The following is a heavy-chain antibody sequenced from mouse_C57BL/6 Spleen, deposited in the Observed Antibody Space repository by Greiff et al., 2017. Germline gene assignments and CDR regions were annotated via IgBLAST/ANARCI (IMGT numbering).Heavy chain of an antibody. CDR2: ISSGSSTI. J-gene: IGHJ3*01. CDR3: AREWITTVVATGRFAY. CDR1: GFTFSDYG. D-gene: IGHD1-1*01. Sequence: EVKLMEPGGGLVKPGGSLKLSCAASGFTFSDYGMHWVRQAPEKGLEWVAYISSGSSTIYYADKVKGRFTISRENAKNTLFLQMTSLRSEDTAMYYCAREWITTVVATGRFAYWGQGTLVTVSA. V-gene: IGHV5-17*01.